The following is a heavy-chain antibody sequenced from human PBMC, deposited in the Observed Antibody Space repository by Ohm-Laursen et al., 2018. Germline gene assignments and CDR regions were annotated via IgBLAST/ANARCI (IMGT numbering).Heavy chain of an antibody. CDR1: GDSISSYY. Sequence: SETLSLTCIVSGDSISSYYWSWIRQPPGKGLEWIGYIYYSGSTNFNPSLKSRVTISVDMSKNHLSLKLSYVTAADTAVYYCARRSSSWTDIDHWGQGTRVTVSS. CDR2: IYYSGST. D-gene: IGHD6-13*01. CDR3: ARRSSSWTDIDH. J-gene: IGHJ4*02. V-gene: IGHV4-59*08.